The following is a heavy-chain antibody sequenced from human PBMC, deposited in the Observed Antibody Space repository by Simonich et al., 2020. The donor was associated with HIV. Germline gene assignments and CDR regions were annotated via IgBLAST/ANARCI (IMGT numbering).Heavy chain of an antibody. CDR3: AKDRYYNFWSGYYDY. D-gene: IGHD3-3*01. Sequence: EVQLLESGGGLVQPGGSLRLSCAASGFTFSSYAMSWVRQAPGKGLEGVSAISGSGGSTYYADSVKGRFTNSRDNSKNTLYLQMNSLRAEDTAVYYCAKDRYYNFWSGYYDYWGQGTLVTVSS. J-gene: IGHJ4*02. CDR1: GFTFSSYA. V-gene: IGHV3-23*01. CDR2: ISGSGGST.